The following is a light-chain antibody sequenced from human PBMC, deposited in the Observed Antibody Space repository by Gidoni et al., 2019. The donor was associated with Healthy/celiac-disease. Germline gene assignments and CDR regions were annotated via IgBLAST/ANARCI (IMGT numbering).Light chain of an antibody. Sequence: DIQMTQSPSSLSASVGDRVTITCRASQSISSYLNWYQQKPGKAPKLLIYAASSLQSGVPSRFSGSGSGTDFTLTISSLQPEDFATYYCQQSYSTPLVFGGXTEVEIK. V-gene: IGKV1-39*01. J-gene: IGKJ4*01. CDR2: AAS. CDR3: QQSYSTPLV. CDR1: QSISSY.